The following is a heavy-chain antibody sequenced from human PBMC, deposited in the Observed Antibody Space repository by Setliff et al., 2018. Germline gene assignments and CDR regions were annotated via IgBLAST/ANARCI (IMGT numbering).Heavy chain of an antibody. CDR2: TIPMFGTT. CDR1: GATFSSYG. J-gene: IGHJ6*03. V-gene: IGHV1-69*05. D-gene: IGHD6-6*01. Sequence: SVEVSCKASGATFSSYGISWVRQAPGQGLEWMGGTIPMFGTTEYAQKVQGRLTIITDESTNTAFMQLSSLRADDTAVYYCVREGVDRRSSTDYRYYMDVWGKGTTVTVSS. CDR3: VREGVDRRSSTDYRYYMDV.